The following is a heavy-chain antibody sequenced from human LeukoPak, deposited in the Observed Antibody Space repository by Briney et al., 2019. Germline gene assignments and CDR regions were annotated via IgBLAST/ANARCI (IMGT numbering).Heavy chain of an antibody. CDR1: GGSISSYY. CDR3: AREDTAMVTAFDY. J-gene: IGHJ4*02. V-gene: IGHV4-59*13. CDR2: IYYSGST. Sequence: SETLSLTCTVSGGSISSYYWSWIRQPPGKGLEWIGYIYYSGSTNYNPSLKSRVTISVDTSKNQFSLKLSSVTAADTAVYYCAREDTAMVTAFDYWGQGTLVTVSP. D-gene: IGHD5-18*01.